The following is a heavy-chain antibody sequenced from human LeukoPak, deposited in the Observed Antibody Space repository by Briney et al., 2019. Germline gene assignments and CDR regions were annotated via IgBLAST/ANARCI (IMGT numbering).Heavy chain of an antibody. CDR3: ARVGGRANDFDY. Sequence: GRSLRLSCAASGFTFSSYAMHWVRQAPGKGLEWVAVISYDGSNKYYADSVKGRFTISRDNSKNTLYLQINSLRAEDTAVYYCARVGGRANDFDYWGQGTLVTVSS. V-gene: IGHV3-30-3*01. CDR2: ISYDGSNK. J-gene: IGHJ4*02. CDR1: GFTFSSYA.